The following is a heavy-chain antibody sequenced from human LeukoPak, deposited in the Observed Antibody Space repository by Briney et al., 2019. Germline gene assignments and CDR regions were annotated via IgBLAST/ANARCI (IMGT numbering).Heavy chain of an antibody. V-gene: IGHV4-61*02. CDR3: AREGQQLVPTGY. D-gene: IGHD6-6*01. J-gene: IGHJ4*02. Sequence: SETLSLTCTVSGGSISSGTYYWTWIRQPAGKGLEWIGRIYTSGSTDYNPSLKSRVTISLNTSKNQFSLKLSSVTAADTAVYYCAREGQQLVPTGYWGQGTLVTVSS. CDR2: IYTSGST. CDR1: GGSISSGTYY.